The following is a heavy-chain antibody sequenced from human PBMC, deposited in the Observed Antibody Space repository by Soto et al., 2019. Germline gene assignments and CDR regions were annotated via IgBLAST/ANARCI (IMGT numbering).Heavy chain of an antibody. Sequence: EVQLVESGGGLVQPGGSLRLSCAASGFTFSSYWMSWVRQAPGKGLEWVANIKQDGSEKYYVDSVKGRFTISRDNAKNSLYLQVNSLRAEDTAVYYCARGGHCSSTSGYTSRSAFDIWGQGTMVTVSS. D-gene: IGHD2-2*02. CDR2: IKQDGSEK. CDR3: ARGGHCSSTSGYTSRSAFDI. CDR1: GFTFSSYW. V-gene: IGHV3-7*01. J-gene: IGHJ3*02.